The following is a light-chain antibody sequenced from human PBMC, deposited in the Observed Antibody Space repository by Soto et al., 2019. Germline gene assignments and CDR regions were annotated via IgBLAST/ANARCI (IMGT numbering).Light chain of an antibody. CDR3: QQYGTAPLT. CDR1: QSVPSSY. CDR2: TAS. J-gene: IGKJ4*01. Sequence: EIVLTQSPGILSLSPGERATLSCRASQSVPSSYIAWYQQKPGQAPRLLIFTASTRATGIPDRFSGSGFGTDFTLTISRLEPEDSAVYYCQQYGTAPLTFGGGAKVEI. V-gene: IGKV3-20*01.